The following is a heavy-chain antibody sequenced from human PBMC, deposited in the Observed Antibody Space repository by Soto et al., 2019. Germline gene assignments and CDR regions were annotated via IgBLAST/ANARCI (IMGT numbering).Heavy chain of an antibody. CDR2: IYYTGST. CDR3: ARDFPTSGWPTMDV. V-gene: IGHV4-31*03. J-gene: IGHJ6*02. CDR1: GGSISSGGAY. D-gene: IGHD3-22*01. Sequence: SETLSRTCTVSGGSISSGGAYWSWIRHHSGKGLEWIGYIYYTGSTNYNPSLRNRVSISLDTSKNQFSLNLSSVTAADTAVYYCARDFPTSGWPTMDVWGQGTTVTVSS.